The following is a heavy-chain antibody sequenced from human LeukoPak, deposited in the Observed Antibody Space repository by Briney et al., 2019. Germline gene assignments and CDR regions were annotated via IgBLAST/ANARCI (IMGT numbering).Heavy chain of an antibody. CDR2: INPSGGST. Sequence: ASVKVSCTASGYTFTSYYMHWVRQAPGQGLEWTGIINPSGGSTSYAQKFQGRVTMTRDMSTSTDYMELSSLRSEDTAIYYCARDNSVGDNAWWFDPWGQGTLVTVSS. J-gene: IGHJ5*02. CDR3: ARDNSVGDNAWWFDP. V-gene: IGHV1-46*01. CDR1: GYTFTSYY. D-gene: IGHD2-21*01.